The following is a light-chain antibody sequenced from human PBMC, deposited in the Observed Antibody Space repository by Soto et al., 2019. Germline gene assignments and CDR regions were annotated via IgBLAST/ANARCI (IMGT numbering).Light chain of an antibody. CDR3: QSYDSSLSAV. Sequence: QLVLTQPPSVSGAPGQRVTISCTGSRSNIGAGYDVHWYQQLPGTAPKVLIYANSNRPSGVPDRFSGSKSGTSASLAITGLQAEDEADYYCQSYDSSLSAVFGGGTKVTVL. CDR2: ANS. V-gene: IGLV1-40*01. J-gene: IGLJ2*01. CDR1: RSNIGAGYD.